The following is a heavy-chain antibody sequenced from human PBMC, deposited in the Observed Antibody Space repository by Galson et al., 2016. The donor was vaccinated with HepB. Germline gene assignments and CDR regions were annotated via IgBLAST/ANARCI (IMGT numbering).Heavy chain of an antibody. J-gene: IGHJ3*02. Sequence: TLSLTCGVSGGSISGGGHSWSWIRQPPGKGLEWIGYIYHNGSTYYNPSPKSRVTISVDRPKSLFSLKLSSVTAADTAVYYCARGFGILVAFDIWGQGTVVTVSS. CDR3: ARGFGILVAFDI. CDR1: GGSISGGGHS. V-gene: IGHV4-30-2*01. CDR2: IYHNGST. D-gene: IGHD1-14*01.